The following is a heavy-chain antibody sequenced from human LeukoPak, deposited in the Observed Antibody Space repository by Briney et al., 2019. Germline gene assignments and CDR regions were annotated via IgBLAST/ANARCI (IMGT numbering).Heavy chain of an antibody. CDR3: ASSSSGWYVLDY. Sequence: ASVKVSCKASGYTFTGYYMHWVRQAPGQGLEWMGWISAYNGNTNYAQKLQGRVTMTTDTSTSTAYMELRSLRSDDTAVYYCASSSSGWYVLDYWGQGTLVTVSS. V-gene: IGHV1-18*04. CDR1: GYTFTGYY. CDR2: ISAYNGNT. D-gene: IGHD6-19*01. J-gene: IGHJ4*02.